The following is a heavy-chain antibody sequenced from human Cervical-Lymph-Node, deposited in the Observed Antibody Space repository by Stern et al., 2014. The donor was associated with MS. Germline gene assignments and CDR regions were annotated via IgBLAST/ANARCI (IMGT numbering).Heavy chain of an antibody. CDR3: ATHGGSSFQMDV. V-gene: IGHV1-2*06. Sequence: VQLLQSGAEVKKPGASVKVSCKASGYSFTDFNTHWVRQAPGQGLEWMGRISPHTGGAKYAEKFQGRVTMTRDTSITTAYMELDRLTSDDTAVYYCATHGGSSFQMDVWGQGTTVTVSS. CDR1: GYSFTDFN. CDR2: ISPHTGGA. D-gene: IGHD6-13*01. J-gene: IGHJ6*02.